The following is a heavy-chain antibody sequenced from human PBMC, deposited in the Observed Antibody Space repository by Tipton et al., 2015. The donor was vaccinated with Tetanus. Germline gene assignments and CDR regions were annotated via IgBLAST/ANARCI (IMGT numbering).Heavy chain of an antibody. CDR2: IYYSGST. D-gene: IGHD4-17*01. Sequence: GLVKPSETLSLTCTVSGGSISSYYWSWIRQPPGKGLEWIGYIYYSGSTNYNPSLKSRVTISVDTSKNQFSLKLSSVTAADTAVYYCARGGRYGYGVQGWFDPWGQGTLVTVSS. CDR1: GGSISSYY. V-gene: IGHV4-59*01. J-gene: IGHJ5*02. CDR3: ARGGRYGYGVQGWFDP.